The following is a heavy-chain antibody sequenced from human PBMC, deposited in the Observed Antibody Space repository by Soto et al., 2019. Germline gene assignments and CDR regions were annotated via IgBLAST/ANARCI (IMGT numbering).Heavy chain of an antibody. Sequence: SETLSLTCTVSGASVSAGGFYWTWIRHLPGKGLEWIGYIYFGETTFYNPSLRGRVAISVDTSNNQVSLRVMSVTAADAAVYCCARDNYASDGYHWVLDPWGQGIIVPVYS. CDR1: GASVSAGGFY. J-gene: IGHJ5*02. CDR2: IYFGETT. D-gene: IGHD3-22*01. V-gene: IGHV4-31*03. CDR3: ARDNYASDGYHWVLDP.